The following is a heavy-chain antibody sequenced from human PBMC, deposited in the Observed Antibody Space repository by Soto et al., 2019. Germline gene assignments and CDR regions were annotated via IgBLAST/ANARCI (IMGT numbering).Heavy chain of an antibody. CDR1: RFTFSNYW. V-gene: IGHV3-7*01. J-gene: IGHJ4*02. Sequence: EVQLVESGGGLVQPGGSLRLSCAASRFTFSNYWMSWVRQAPGKGLEWVANIKQDGSEKYYVDSVKGRFTISRDNAKNSLYLQMNSLRAEDTAVYYCAREPNSIDYWGQVTLVTVSS. CDR3: AREPNSIDY. CDR2: IKQDGSEK. D-gene: IGHD1-7*01.